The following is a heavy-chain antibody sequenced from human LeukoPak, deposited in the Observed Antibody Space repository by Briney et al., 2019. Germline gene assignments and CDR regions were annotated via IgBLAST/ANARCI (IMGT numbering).Heavy chain of an antibody. D-gene: IGHD3-16*02. J-gene: IGHJ4*02. CDR2: ISAYNTNT. Sequence: ASVKVSCKASGYTFTSYGISWVRQAPGQGLEWMGWISAYNTNTNSAQKLQGRVTMTTDTSTSTAYMELRSLRSDDTAVYYCARDREELRLGELSPLDYWGQGTLVTVSS. CDR1: GYTFTSYG. V-gene: IGHV1-18*01. CDR3: ARDREELRLGELSPLDY.